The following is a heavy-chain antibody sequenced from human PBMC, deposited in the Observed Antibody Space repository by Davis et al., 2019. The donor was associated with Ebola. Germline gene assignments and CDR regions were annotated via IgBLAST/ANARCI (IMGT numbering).Heavy chain of an antibody. Sequence: GSLSLSCAASGFTFTHYYMSCIRQAPGNGLEWVSYISSSSSYTNYADSVKGRFTISRDNAKNSLYLQMSSLRAEETAVYYCARSKVGATGAFDYWGKGTLVTVSS. D-gene: IGHD1-26*01. J-gene: IGHJ4*02. V-gene: IGHV3-11*06. CDR1: GFTFTHYY. CDR3: ARSKVGATGAFDY. CDR2: ISSSSSYT.